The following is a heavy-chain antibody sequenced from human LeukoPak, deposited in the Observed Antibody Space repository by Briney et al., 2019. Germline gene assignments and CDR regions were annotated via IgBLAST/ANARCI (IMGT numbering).Heavy chain of an antibody. CDR2: INHSGST. CDR1: GGSFSGYY. D-gene: IGHD6-19*01. J-gene: IGHJ5*02. CDR3: ARIIVVAHNWFDP. Sequence: SETLSLTCAVYGGSFSGYYWSWIRQPPGKGLEWIGEINHSGSTNYNPSLKSRVTISVDTSKNQFSPKLSSVTAADTAVYYCARIIVVAHNWFDPWGRGTLVTVSS. V-gene: IGHV4-34*01.